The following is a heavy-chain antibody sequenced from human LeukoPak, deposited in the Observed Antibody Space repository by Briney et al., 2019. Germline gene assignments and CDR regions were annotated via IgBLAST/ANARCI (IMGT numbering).Heavy chain of an antibody. V-gene: IGHV1-8*03. Sequence: ASVKVSCKASGYTFTSYDINWVRQATGQGLEWMGWMNPNSSNTGYAQKFQGRVTITRNTSISTAYMELSSLRSEDTAVYYCARGILRFLEWLTNLHYFDYWGQGTLVTVSS. CDR3: ARGILRFLEWLTNLHYFDY. D-gene: IGHD3-3*01. CDR2: MNPNSSNT. J-gene: IGHJ4*02. CDR1: GYTFTSYD.